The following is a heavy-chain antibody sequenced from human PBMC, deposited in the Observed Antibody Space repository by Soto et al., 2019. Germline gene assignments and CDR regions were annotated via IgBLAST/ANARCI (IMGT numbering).Heavy chain of an antibody. J-gene: IGHJ4*02. CDR1: GFTFDDYA. D-gene: IGHD3-3*01. CDR2: ISWNSGSI. CDR3: AKAGFWSGYYSLVDS. Sequence: GGSLRLSCAASGFTFDDYAMHWVRQAPGKGLEWVSCISWNSGSIGYADSVKGRFTISRDNAKNSLYLQLNSLRAEDTALYYCAKAGFWSGYYSLVDSWGQGTLVTVSS. V-gene: IGHV3-9*01.